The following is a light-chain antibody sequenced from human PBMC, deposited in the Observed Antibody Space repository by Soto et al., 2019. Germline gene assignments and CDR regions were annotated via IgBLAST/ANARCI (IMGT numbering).Light chain of an antibody. CDR3: QSYDSDTVI. CDR1: SGSIASNY. CDR2: EDN. J-gene: IGLJ2*01. Sequence: NFMLTQPHSVSGSPGQTVTISCTRSSGSIASNYVQWYQQRPGSSPTIVIYEDNQRPSGVPDRFSGSIDSSSSSASLTISGLKSEDEADYYCQSYDSDTVIFGGGTQLTVL. V-gene: IGLV6-57*01.